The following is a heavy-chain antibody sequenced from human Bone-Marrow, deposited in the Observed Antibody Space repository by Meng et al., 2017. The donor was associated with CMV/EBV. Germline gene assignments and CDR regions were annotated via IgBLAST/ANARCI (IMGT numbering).Heavy chain of an antibody. CDR1: GYRFPSSG. Sequence: SGYRFPSSGIKWVRRAPERGLEWMGWISAYNGDTDYAQKLQSRVTMTTDTSTSTAYMELRSLRSDDTAVYYCARVGELWFGEGRADYWGQGTLVTVSS. CDR3: ARVGELWFGEGRADY. J-gene: IGHJ4*02. V-gene: IGHV1-18*01. D-gene: IGHD3-10*01. CDR2: ISAYNGDT.